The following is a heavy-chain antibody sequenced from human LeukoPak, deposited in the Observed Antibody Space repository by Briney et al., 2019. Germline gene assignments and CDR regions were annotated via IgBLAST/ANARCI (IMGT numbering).Heavy chain of an antibody. V-gene: IGHV3-74*01. CDR3: ARTGYYCSSTSCYLGYYYYYMDV. J-gene: IGHJ6*03. Sequence: GGSLRLSCAASGFTFSSFWLHWVRKAPGKGLVWVSRINSDGSSTSYADSVKGRFTISRDNAKNTLYLQMHSLRAEDTAVYYCARTGYYCSSTSCYLGYYYYYMDVWGKGTTVTVSS. CDR2: INSDGSST. D-gene: IGHD2-2*01. CDR1: GFTFSSFW.